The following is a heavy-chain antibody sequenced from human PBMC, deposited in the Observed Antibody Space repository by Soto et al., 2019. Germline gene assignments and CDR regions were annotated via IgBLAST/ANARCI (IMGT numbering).Heavy chain of an antibody. CDR2: IYYSGST. Sequence: QVQLQESGPGLVKPSQTLSLTCTVSGGSISSGGYYWSWIRQHPGKGLEWIGYIYYSGSTYYNPSLKSRVTISVDTSKNQFSLKLSSVTAADTAVYYCARDRNDYIRNWFDPWGQGTLVTVSS. CDR1: GGSISSGGYY. CDR3: ARDRNDYIRNWFDP. D-gene: IGHD4-4*01. V-gene: IGHV4-31*03. J-gene: IGHJ5*02.